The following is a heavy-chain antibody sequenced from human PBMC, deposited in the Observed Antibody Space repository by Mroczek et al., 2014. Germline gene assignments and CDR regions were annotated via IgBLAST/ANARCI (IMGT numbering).Heavy chain of an antibody. CDR3: ARSQLLYGWYFDL. D-gene: IGHD2-2*02. Sequence: QVQLQQWGAGLLKPSETLSLTCAVYGGSFSGYYWSWIRQPPGKGLEWIGEINHSGSTNYNPSLKSRVTISVDTSKNQFSLKLSSVTAADTAVYYCARSQLLYGWYFDLWGRGTLVTVSS. CDR1: GGSFSGYY. V-gene: IGHV4-34*01. J-gene: IGHJ2*01. CDR2: INHSGST.